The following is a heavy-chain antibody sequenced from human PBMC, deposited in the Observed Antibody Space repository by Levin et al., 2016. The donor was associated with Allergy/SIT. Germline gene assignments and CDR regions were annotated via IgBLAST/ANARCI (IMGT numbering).Heavy chain of an antibody. Sequence: GESLKISCAASGFTISRHWMSWVRQAPGKGLEWVANIKQDGSEKYYVDSVKGRFTISRDNAKNSLYLQMNSLRAEDTAVYYCAENGGSYGWGQGTLVTVSS. CDR2: IKQDGSEK. D-gene: IGHD1-26*01. CDR3: AENGGSYG. CDR1: GFTISRHW. V-gene: IGHV3-7*03. J-gene: IGHJ4*02.